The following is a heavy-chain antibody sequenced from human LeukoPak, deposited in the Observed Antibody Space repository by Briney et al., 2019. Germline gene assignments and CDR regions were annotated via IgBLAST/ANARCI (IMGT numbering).Heavy chain of an antibody. D-gene: IGHD3-22*01. V-gene: IGHV1-2*02. CDR1: GYTFTGYY. CDR3: ARDQGYYDSSGYFSL. Sequence: AASVKVSCKASGYTFTGYYMHWVRRAPGQGLEWMGWINPNSGGTNYAQKFQGRVTMTRDTSISTAYMELSRLRSDDTAVYYCARDQGYYDSSGYFSLWGQGTMVTVSS. J-gene: IGHJ3*01. CDR2: INPNSGGT.